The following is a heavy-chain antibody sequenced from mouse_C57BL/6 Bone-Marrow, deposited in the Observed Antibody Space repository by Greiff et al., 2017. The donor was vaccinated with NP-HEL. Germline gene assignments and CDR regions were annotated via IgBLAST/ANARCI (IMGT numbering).Heavy chain of an antibody. CDR2: IRSKSSNYAT. Sequence: EVQGVESGGGLVQPKGSLKLSCAASGFTFNTYAMNWVRQAPGKGLEWVARIRSKSSNYATYYADSVKDRFTISRDDSQSMLYLQMNNLKTEDTAMYYCVRDGGIYDGYPAWFAYWGQGTLVTVSA. CDR1: GFTFNTYA. D-gene: IGHD2-3*01. V-gene: IGHV10-3*01. J-gene: IGHJ3*01. CDR3: VRDGGIYDGYPAWFAY.